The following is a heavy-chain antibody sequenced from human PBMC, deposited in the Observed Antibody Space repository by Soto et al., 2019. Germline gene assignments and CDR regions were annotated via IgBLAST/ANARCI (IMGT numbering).Heavy chain of an antibody. CDR3: AKDLSNRYKLLGGTNWFDP. CDR2: VTGSGGST. D-gene: IGHD2-2*01. CDR1: GFTFSSYA. Sequence: GGSLRLSCAASGFTFSSYAMSWVRQAPGRGLEWVSAVTGSGGSTYYADSVKGRFTISRDNSKNMLYLQMNSLRTEDTAVYYCAKDLSNRYKLLGGTNWFDPWGQGILVTVSS. J-gene: IGHJ5*02. V-gene: IGHV3-23*01.